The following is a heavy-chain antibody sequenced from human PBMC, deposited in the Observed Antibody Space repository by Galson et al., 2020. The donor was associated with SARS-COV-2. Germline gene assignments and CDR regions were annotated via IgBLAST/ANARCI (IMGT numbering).Heavy chain of an antibody. V-gene: IGHV3-23*01. CDR3: AKDGGLWRYDFWTGYYPYFDY. Sequence: GGSLRLSCAASGFTFSSYAMTWFRQAPGKGLGWVSALSARGGGTYNADSVKGRFTISRDNSKNTLHLQMNSLRAEDTAVYYCAKDGGLWRYDFWTGYYPYFDYWGQGTLVTAPS. D-gene: IGHD3-3*01. J-gene: IGHJ4*02. CDR1: GFTFSSYA. CDR2: LSARGGGT.